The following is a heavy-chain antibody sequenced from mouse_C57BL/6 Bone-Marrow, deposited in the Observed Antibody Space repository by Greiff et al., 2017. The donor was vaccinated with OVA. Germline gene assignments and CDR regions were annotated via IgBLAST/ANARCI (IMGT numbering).Heavy chain of an antibody. CDR3: AKNPHYYGSSPYYAMDY. J-gene: IGHJ4*01. CDR1: GFSLTSYG. V-gene: IGHV2-4*01. D-gene: IGHD1-1*01. Sequence: QVQLQQSGPGLVQPSQSLSITCTVSGFSLTSYGVHWVRQPPGKGLEWLGVIWSGGSTDYNAAFISRLSTSKDNSKSQVFFKMNSLQADDTAIYYCAKNPHYYGSSPYYAMDYWGQGTSVTVSS. CDR2: IWSGGST.